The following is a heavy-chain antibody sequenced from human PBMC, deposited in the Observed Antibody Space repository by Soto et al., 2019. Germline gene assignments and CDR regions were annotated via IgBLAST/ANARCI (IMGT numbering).Heavy chain of an antibody. CDR1: GLTVSGKKY. D-gene: IGHD1-1*01. V-gene: IGHV3-53*01. CDR3: ATGHEREHAYDV. Sequence: DVQLVESGGGLMQPGESLRLSCAASGLTVSGKKYVAWVRQAPGKGLEWVSALYDVDGSFYADSVKGRFTTSSDSSKTTVYLQMNGLRPEDTAVYYCATGHEREHAYDVGGQGTTVTVSS. J-gene: IGHJ3*01. CDR2: LYDVDGS.